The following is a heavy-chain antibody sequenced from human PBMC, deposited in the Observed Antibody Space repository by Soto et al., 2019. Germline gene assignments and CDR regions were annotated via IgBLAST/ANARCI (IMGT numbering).Heavy chain of an antibody. D-gene: IGHD2-21*02. CDR1: GGSITSDDYY. Sequence: QVQLQESGPGLVKPSQSLSLTCTVSGGSITSDDYYWSWIRQPPGRGPGWIGYLFYSGSTHYNPSLKSRFIISLDTSKKQVSLKLSSVTAADTAVYYCASANCGGDCSYRHDRYYFEAWGQGTLVTVSS. J-gene: IGHJ4*02. CDR2: LFYSGST. V-gene: IGHV4-30-4*01. CDR3: ASANCGGDCSYRHDRYYFEA.